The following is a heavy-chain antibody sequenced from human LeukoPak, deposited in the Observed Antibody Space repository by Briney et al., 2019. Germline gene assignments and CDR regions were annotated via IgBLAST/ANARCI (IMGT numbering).Heavy chain of an antibody. Sequence: SQTLSLTCAISGDTFSSNTAAWNWIRLSPSRGLEWLGRTYYRSKWNTDYAASVQNRITINPDTSTNQFSLQLKSATPEDTAVYYCSRQRSTSTYYFGLDVWGQGTTVTVSS. J-gene: IGHJ6*02. CDR3: SRQRSTSTYYFGLDV. CDR2: TYYRSKWNT. V-gene: IGHV6-1*01. CDR1: GDTFSSNTAA. D-gene: IGHD6-6*01.